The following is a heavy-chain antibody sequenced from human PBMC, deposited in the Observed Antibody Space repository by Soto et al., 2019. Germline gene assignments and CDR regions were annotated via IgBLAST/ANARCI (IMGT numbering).Heavy chain of an antibody. CDR1: GFTFDDYA. D-gene: IGHD5-18*01. CDR3: AKDMDDGGYSYGHAAFDY. Sequence: EVQLLESGGGLVQPGGSLRLSCAASGFTFDDYAMHWVRQAPGKGLEWVSGISWNSGSIGYADSVKGRFTISRDNAKNSLYLQMNSLRAEDTALYYCAKDMDDGGYSYGHAAFDYWGQGTLVTVSS. J-gene: IGHJ4*02. V-gene: IGHV3-9*01. CDR2: ISWNSGSI.